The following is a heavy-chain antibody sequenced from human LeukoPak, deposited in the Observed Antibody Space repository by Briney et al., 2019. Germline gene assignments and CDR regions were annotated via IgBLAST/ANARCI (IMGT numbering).Heavy chain of an antibody. CDR1: GYNFASSW. J-gene: IGHJ6*03. Sequence: GESLKISCKGSGYNFASSWIGWVRQMPRTGLEWLGIIYPGDSDTRYSPSFQGLVTISADKSISTAYLQWSSLKASDTAIYYCAGHHCGSTSCQPYYYYMDVWGKGTTVTVSS. D-gene: IGHD2-2*01. CDR2: IYPGDSDT. CDR3: AGHHCGSTSCQPYYYYMDV. V-gene: IGHV5-51*01.